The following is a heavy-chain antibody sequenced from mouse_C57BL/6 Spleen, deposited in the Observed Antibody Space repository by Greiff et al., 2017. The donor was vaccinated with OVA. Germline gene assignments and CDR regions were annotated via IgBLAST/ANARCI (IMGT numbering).Heavy chain of an antibody. Sequence: QVQLQQPGAELVMPGASVKLSCKASGYTFTSYWMHWVKQRPGQGLEWIGEIDPSDSYTNYNQKFKGKSTLTVDKSSSTAYMQLSSLTSEDSAVYYCASYYDGSSHPALFDVWGTGTTVTVSS. CDR2: IDPSDSYT. V-gene: IGHV1-69*01. D-gene: IGHD1-1*01. CDR3: ASYYDGSSHPALFDV. J-gene: IGHJ1*03. CDR1: GYTFTSYW.